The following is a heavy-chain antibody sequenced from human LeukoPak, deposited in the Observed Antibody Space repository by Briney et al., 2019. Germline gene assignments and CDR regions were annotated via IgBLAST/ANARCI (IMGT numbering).Heavy chain of an antibody. V-gene: IGHV3-48*02. Sequence: PGGSLRLSCAASGFTFSSYSMNWVRQAPGKGLEWVSYISSSSSTIYYADSVKGRFTISRDNAENSLYLQMNSLRDEDTAVYYCARANLPLVVAAAFDYWGQGTLVTVSS. CDR3: ARANLPLVVAAAFDY. D-gene: IGHD2-15*01. CDR1: GFTFSSYS. J-gene: IGHJ4*02. CDR2: ISSSSSTI.